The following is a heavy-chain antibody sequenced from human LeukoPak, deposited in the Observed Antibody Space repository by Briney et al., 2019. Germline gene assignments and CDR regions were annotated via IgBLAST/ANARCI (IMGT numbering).Heavy chain of an antibody. CDR2: INPSGGST. D-gene: IGHD1-1*01. Sequence: GASVKVSCKASGYTLTSYYMHWVRQAPGQGLEWMGIINPSGGSTTYAQKFQGRVTMTRDTSTSTVYMELSSLRSEDTAVYYCASSEKWNEPWGAFDIWGQGTMVTVSS. V-gene: IGHV1-46*01. J-gene: IGHJ3*02. CDR3: ASSEKWNEPWGAFDI. CDR1: GYTLTSYY.